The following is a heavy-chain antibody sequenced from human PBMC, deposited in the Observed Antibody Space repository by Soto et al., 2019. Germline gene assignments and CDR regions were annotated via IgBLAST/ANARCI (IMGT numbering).Heavy chain of an antibody. CDR1: GAAISSSNW. J-gene: IGHJ5*02. V-gene: IGHV4-4*02. CDR3: ARDYMVRGVMRWFDP. D-gene: IGHD3-10*01. CDR2: IYHSGST. Sequence: AETLSLTCAVSGAAISSSNWWRWVRQPAGKGLEWIGEIYHSGSTNYNPSLKSRVTISVDKSKNQFSLKLSSVTAADTAVYYCARDYMVRGVMRWFDPWGQGTLVTVSS.